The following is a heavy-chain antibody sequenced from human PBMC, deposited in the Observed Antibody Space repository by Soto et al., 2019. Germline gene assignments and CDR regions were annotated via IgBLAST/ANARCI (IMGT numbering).Heavy chain of an antibody. V-gene: IGHV1-69*12. D-gene: IGHD5-12*01. CDR1: GRPFSSYT. Sequence: QVQLVQSGAEVKKPGSSVTVSCKASGRPFSSYTISWVRQAPGQGLEWMGGIIPIFGTANYAQKFQGRVTITADESTSKAYMELSSLRSEDTSVYYCARGNHRWLQLWYFDLWGRGTLVTVSS. CDR2: IIPIFGTA. J-gene: IGHJ2*01. CDR3: ARGNHRWLQLWYFDL.